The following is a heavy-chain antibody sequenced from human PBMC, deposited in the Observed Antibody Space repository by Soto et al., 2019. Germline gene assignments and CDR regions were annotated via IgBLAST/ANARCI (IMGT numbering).Heavy chain of an antibody. D-gene: IGHD2-2*01. J-gene: IGHJ4*02. V-gene: IGHV3-33*01. CDR3: ASDRWDNVVVPAATPKWFYY. CDR2: IWYDGSNK. CDR1: GFTFSSYG. Sequence: QVQLVESGGGVVQPGRSLRLSCAASGFTFSSYGMHWVRQAPGKGLERVAVIWYDGSNKYYADSVKGRFTISRDNSKNTPSLHINSLRAEDTAVYYCASDRWDNVVVPAATPKWFYYWGQGTLVTVSS.